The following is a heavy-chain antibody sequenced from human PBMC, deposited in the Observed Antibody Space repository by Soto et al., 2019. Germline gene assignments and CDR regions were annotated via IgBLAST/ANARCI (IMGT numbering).Heavy chain of an antibody. CDR2: IDPSDSYT. D-gene: IGHD2-21*02. V-gene: IGHV5-10-1*01. J-gene: IGHJ4*02. CDR1: GYSFTSYW. CDR3: ARSIVVVTALDY. Sequence: GESLKISCKGSGYSFTSYWISWVRQMPGKGLEWMGRIDPSDSYTNYSPSFQGHVTISADKSISTAYLQWSSLKASDTAVYYCARSIVVVTALDYWGQGTLVTVSS.